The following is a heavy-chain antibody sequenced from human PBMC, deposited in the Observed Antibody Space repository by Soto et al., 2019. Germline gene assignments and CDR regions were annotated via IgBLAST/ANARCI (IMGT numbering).Heavy chain of an antibody. CDR3: ARDPPTGTTLDWFDS. D-gene: IGHD1-7*01. CDR2: ISSSGSFM. CDR1: GFTFSSDS. J-gene: IGHJ5*01. Sequence: GGSLRLCCAASGFTFSSDSMGWVRQAPGKGLEWVSSISSSGSFMNYADSVKGRFTISRDNAKNSLYLQMSSLKDEDTAVYYCARDPPTGTTLDWFDSWGQGTLVTVSS. V-gene: IGHV3-21*01.